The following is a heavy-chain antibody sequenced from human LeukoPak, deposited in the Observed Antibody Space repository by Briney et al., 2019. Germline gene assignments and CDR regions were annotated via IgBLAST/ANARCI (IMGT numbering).Heavy chain of an antibody. CDR1: GGTFSSYA. V-gene: IGHV1-69*04. Sequence: GASVKVSCKASGGTFSSYAISWVRQAPGQGLEWMGRIIPILGIANYAQKFQGRVTMTTDTSTSTAYMELRSLRSDDTAVYYCARGYSSGWDDYWGQGTLVTASS. CDR3: ARGYSSGWDDY. J-gene: IGHJ4*02. D-gene: IGHD6-19*01. CDR2: IIPILGIA.